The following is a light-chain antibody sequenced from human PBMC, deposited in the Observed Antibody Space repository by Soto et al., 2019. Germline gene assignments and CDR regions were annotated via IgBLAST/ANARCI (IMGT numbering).Light chain of an antibody. CDR1: QSISSW. J-gene: IGKJ1*01. V-gene: IGKV1-5*03. CDR3: QQYNSYPWT. Sequence: DIQMTQSPFTLSASVGDRVTVTCRASQSISSWVAWYQQKPGKAPKLLIYKASTLESGVPSNFSGSGSGTEFTLTISSLQPEDFATYYCQQYNSYPWTFGQGSKVDIK. CDR2: KAS.